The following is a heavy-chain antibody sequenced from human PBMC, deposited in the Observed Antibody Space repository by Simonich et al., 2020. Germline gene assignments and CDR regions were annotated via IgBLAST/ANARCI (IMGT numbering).Heavy chain of an antibody. CDR3: ARSLGYYYYYYGMDV. CDR2: IYYSGST. CDR1: GGSISSYY. Sequence: QVQLQESAPGLVKPSETLSLTCTVSGGSISSYYWSWIRQPPGKGLEWFGYIYYSGSTTNNPSLKRRVTRSVDTSKNQFARKLSSVTAADTAVYYCARSLGYYYYYYGMDVWGQGTTVTVSS. J-gene: IGHJ6*02. V-gene: IGHV4-59*08. D-gene: IGHD1-26*01.